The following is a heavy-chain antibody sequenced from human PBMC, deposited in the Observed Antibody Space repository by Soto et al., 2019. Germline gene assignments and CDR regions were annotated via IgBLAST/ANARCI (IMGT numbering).Heavy chain of an antibody. Sequence: ASSVKFSSKASADTFISNAFHWVSQAPGQRLEGMVWINAGNGNTKYSQTLQGRVTITRDTSASTAYLELSSLRSADTAVYYCARDQEGIVGAFEIWGQGTMVTVSS. CDR2: INAGNGNT. D-gene: IGHD3-22*01. CDR1: ADTFISNA. CDR3: ARDQEGIVGAFEI. V-gene: IGHV1-3*01. J-gene: IGHJ3*02.